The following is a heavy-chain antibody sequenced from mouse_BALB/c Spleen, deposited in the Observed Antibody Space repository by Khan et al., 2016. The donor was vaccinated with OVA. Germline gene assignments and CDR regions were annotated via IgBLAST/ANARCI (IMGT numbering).Heavy chain of an antibody. J-gene: IGHJ3*01. D-gene: IGHD1-1*01. CDR3: ARGGFGSPFAY. Sequence: VRLQQSGPELVKPGASVKIPCKASGYAFTDYNMDWVKQSPGKSLEWIGDITPNNGGTIYNQNFKGKATLTVDKSSNTAYMERRSLTYEDTAVYYCARGGFGSPFAYWGQGTLVTVSA. CDR2: ITPNNGGT. CDR1: GYAFTDYN. V-gene: IGHV1-18*01.